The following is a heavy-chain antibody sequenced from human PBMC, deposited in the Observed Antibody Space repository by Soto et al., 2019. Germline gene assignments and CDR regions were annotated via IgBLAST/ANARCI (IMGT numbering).Heavy chain of an antibody. CDR3: ATVRWELHDAFDI. V-gene: IGHV4-31*03. CDR1: GGSISTGGYY. CDR2: IYHSGMT. Sequence: QVQLQESGPGLVKPSQTLSLTCTVSGGSISTGGYYWSWIRQHPGRGLEWIGYIYHSGMTFSNPSLQNRVAISRDTSKNKFSLKARSVTAADTAVYYCATVRWELHDAFDIWGQETMVSVSS. J-gene: IGHJ3*02. D-gene: IGHD1-26*01.